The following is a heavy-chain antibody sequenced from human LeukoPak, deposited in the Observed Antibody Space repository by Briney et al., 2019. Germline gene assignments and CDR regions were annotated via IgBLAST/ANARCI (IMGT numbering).Heavy chain of an antibody. CDR3: ARDVDYGDFGGEVGNTPTASN. V-gene: IGHV3-33*01. Sequence: PGGSLRLSCAASGFTFSSYGMHWVRQAPGKGLEWVAVIWYDGSNKYYADSVKGRFTISRDNSKNTLYLQMNSLRAEDTAVYYCARDVDYGDFGGEVGNTPTASNRGQGTLVTVSS. D-gene: IGHD4-17*01. CDR1: GFTFSSYG. J-gene: IGHJ4*02. CDR2: IWYDGSNK.